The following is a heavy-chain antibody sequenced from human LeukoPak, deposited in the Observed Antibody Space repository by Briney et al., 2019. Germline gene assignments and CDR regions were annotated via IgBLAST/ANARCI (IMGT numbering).Heavy chain of an antibody. D-gene: IGHD4-17*01. V-gene: IGHV3-23*01. Sequence: GSLRLSCAASGFTFSSYAMSWVRQTPGKGLEWVSAISGSGGSTYYADSVKGRFTISRDNSKNTLYLQMNSLRAEDTAVYYCAKDYGDYPAEYFQHWGQGPLVTVSS. J-gene: IGHJ1*01. CDR1: GFTFSSYA. CDR3: AKDYGDYPAEYFQH. CDR2: ISGSGGST.